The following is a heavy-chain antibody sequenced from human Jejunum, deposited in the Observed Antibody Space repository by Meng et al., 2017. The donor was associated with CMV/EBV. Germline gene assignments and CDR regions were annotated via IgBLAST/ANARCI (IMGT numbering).Heavy chain of an antibody. J-gene: IGHJ5*02. CDR3: TRHSIVVVPAAGFDP. CDR1: LTFSGST. V-gene: IGHV3-73*01. CDR2: IRSKANSYAT. D-gene: IGHD2-2*01. Sequence: LTFSGSTRQWGRQASGKGLEWVGRIRSKANSYATAYAASVKGRFIISRDDSKNTAYLQMNSLKTEDTAVYYCTRHSIVVVPAAGFDPWGQGTLVTVSS.